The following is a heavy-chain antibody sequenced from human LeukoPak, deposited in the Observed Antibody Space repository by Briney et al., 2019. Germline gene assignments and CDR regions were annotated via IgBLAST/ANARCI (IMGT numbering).Heavy chain of an antibody. Sequence: SVKVSCKASGGTFRSYAISWVRQAPGQGLEWMGGIIPIFGTANYAQKFQGRITITADESTSTAYMGLSSLRSEDTAVYYCATVRGGYFDYWGQGTLVTVSS. V-gene: IGHV1-69*13. D-gene: IGHD2-15*01. CDR1: GGTFRSYA. J-gene: IGHJ4*02. CDR3: ATVRGGYFDY. CDR2: IIPIFGTA.